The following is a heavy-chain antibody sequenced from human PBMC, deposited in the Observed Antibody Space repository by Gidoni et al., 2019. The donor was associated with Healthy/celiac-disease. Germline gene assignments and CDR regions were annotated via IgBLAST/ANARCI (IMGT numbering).Heavy chain of an antibody. Sequence: ATCGFTCRSYSIHWVRQAPGKGLRWVAVISYDGSNKNYADALKGRFTITRDNSKNTPFLQMNSLRAEDTAAYYCARVVYYYDSSGRSDREYWGQGTLVTVSS. CDR2: ISYDGSNK. D-gene: IGHD3-22*01. J-gene: IGHJ4*02. CDR3: ARVVYYYDSSGRSDREY. CDR1: GFTCRSYS. V-gene: IGHV3-30-3*01.